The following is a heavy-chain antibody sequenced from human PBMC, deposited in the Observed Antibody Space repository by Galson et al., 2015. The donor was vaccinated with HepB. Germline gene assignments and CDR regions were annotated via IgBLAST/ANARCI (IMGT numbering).Heavy chain of an antibody. Sequence: SVKVSCKASGGTFSNYIISWVRQAPGQGLEWMGKIIPLFGVSNYAQDFQDRVTITADKSTNITDMEMHSLTSGDTAVYSCVIKYFDTSGYFDFWGQVTLGTGCS. CDR3: VIKYFDTSGYFDF. CDR2: IIPLFGVS. V-gene: IGHV1-69*02. D-gene: IGHD3-22*01. J-gene: IGHJ4*02. CDR1: GGTFSNYI.